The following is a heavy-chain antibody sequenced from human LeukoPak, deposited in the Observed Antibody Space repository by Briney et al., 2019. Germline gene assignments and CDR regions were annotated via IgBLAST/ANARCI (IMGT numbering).Heavy chain of an antibody. D-gene: IGHD3-22*01. V-gene: IGHV3-74*01. CDR3: ARGSDYYDSSGYYYVDY. CDR1: GFTFSSYW. J-gene: IGHJ4*02. CDR2: INSDGSYT. Sequence: GGSLRLSCAASGFTFSSYWMHWVRQAPGKGLVWVSRINSDGSYTSYADSVKGRFTTSRDNAKNTLFLQMNSLRAEDTAVYYCARGSDYYDSSGYYYVDYWGQGTLVTVSS.